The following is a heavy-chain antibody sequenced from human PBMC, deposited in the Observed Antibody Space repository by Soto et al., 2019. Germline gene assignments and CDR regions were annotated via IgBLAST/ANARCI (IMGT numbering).Heavy chain of an antibody. D-gene: IGHD3-22*01. Sequence: ASVKVSCKAFGYSFTSYGISWVRQAPGQGLEWMGWISDHNGNTNYAQILQGRVTMTTDTSTSTAYMELRSLRSDDTAVYYCARGGYYDSRVYFDYWGQGTLGTAPQ. J-gene: IGHJ4*02. V-gene: IGHV1-18*01. CDR1: GYSFTSYG. CDR3: ARGGYYDSRVYFDY. CDR2: ISDHNGNT.